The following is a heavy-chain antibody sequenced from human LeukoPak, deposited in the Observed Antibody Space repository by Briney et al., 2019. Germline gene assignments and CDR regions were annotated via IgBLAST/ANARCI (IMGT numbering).Heavy chain of an antibody. J-gene: IGHJ4*02. Sequence: PGGSLRLSCAASGFTFSSYAMHWVRQAPGKGLEWVAVISYDGSNKYYADSVKGRFTTSRDNSKNTLYLQMNSLRAEDTAVYYCARDIYSSSWYGSFDYWGQGTLVTVSS. CDR1: GFTFSSYA. CDR2: ISYDGSNK. CDR3: ARDIYSSSWYGSFDY. V-gene: IGHV3-30-3*01. D-gene: IGHD6-13*01.